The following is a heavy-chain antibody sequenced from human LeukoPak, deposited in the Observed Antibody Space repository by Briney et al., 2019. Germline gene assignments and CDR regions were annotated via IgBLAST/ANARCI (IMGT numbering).Heavy chain of an antibody. CDR1: GGSISSYY. V-gene: IGHV4-59*01. D-gene: IGHD1-1*01. J-gene: IGHJ6*02. Sequence: SETLSLTCTVSGGSISSYYWSWIRQPPGKGLEWIGYIYYSGSTNYNPSLKSRVTISVDTSKNQFSLKLSSVTAADTAVYYCARDLVQLERHGMDVWGQGTTVTVSS. CDR2: IYYSGST. CDR3: ARDLVQLERHGMDV.